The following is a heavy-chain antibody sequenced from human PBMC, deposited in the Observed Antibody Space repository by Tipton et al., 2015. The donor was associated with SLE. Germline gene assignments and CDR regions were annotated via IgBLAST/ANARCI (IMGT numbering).Heavy chain of an antibody. V-gene: IGHV3-7*01. CDR2: INQDGSEK. D-gene: IGHD6-6*01. CDR1: GFTFSSYW. Sequence: SLRLSCAASGFTFSSYWMSWVRQAPGKGLEWVANINQDGSEKYYVDSVKGRFTISRDNAKNSLYLQMNSLRTEDTAVYYCAREYPYSTSSYFDFWGLGTLVTVSS. CDR3: AREYPYSTSSYFDF. J-gene: IGHJ4*02.